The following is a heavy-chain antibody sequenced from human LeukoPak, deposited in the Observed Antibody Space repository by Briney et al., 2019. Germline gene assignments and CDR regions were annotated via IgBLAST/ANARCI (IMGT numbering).Heavy chain of an antibody. Sequence: GGSLRLPCAASGFTFSSYSMNWVRQAPGKGLEWVSSISSSSSYIYYADSVKGRFTISRDNAKNSLYLQMNSLRAEDTAVYYCARDQTYYDFWSGYYSRGDDDAFDIWGQGTMVTVSS. V-gene: IGHV3-21*01. CDR1: GFTFSSYS. J-gene: IGHJ3*02. D-gene: IGHD3-3*01. CDR2: ISSSSSYI. CDR3: ARDQTYYDFWSGYYSRGDDDAFDI.